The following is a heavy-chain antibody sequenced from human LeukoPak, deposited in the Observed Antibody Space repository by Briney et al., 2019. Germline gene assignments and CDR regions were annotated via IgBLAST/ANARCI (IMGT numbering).Heavy chain of an antibody. Sequence: GGSLRLSCAASGFTVSFYAMSWVRQAPGKGLEWVSAISDSGGSTYYADSVKGRFTISRDNSKNTLYLQMNSLRAEDTAVYYCAKGMVRGVPGDYWGQGTLVTVSS. CDR1: GFTVSFYA. J-gene: IGHJ4*02. D-gene: IGHD3-10*01. CDR2: ISDSGGST. V-gene: IGHV3-23*01. CDR3: AKGMVRGVPGDY.